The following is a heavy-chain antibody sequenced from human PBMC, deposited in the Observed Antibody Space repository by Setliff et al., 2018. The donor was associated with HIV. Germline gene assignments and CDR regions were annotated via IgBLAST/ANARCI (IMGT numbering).Heavy chain of an antibody. V-gene: IGHV1-8*02. J-gene: IGHJ3*02. Sequence: ASVKVSCKASGYTFTNYDINWVRQATGQGLEWMGWMNPNSGNTGYAQKFQGRVNMTRDTSISTTYMELSRLRSDDTAVYYCARDPGYKSTWYGVFDIWGQGTMVTVSS. CDR3: ARDPGYKSTWYGVFDI. CDR1: GYTFTNYD. CDR2: MNPNSGNT. D-gene: IGHD6-13*01.